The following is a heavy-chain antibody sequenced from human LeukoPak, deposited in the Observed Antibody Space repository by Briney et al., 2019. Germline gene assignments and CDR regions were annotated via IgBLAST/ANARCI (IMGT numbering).Heavy chain of an antibody. CDR1: GSTFTIYD. Sequence: ASVKVSFKASGSTFTIYDNSWVRQAPGQGLEWMGRISAYNGNTIYAQKLQGRITMTTDQCTSTAYMELRSLRSDDTAVYYCARGQSIVGATAQFDYWGQGTLVTVSS. V-gene: IGHV1-18*01. CDR3: ARGQSIVGATAQFDY. CDR2: ISAYNGNT. D-gene: IGHD1-26*01. J-gene: IGHJ4*02.